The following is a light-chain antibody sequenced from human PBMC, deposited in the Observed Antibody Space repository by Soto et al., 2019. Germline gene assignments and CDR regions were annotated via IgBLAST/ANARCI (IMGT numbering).Light chain of an antibody. V-gene: IGKV3D-15*01. CDR2: GAS. Sequence: ESVLTQSPGTLSLSPGERATLSCRASQSVSNNYLAWYQQKPGQAPRLLIYGASNRATGIPDRFSGSGSGTEFTLTIGSLQSEDFAIYYCQQYHNWPLTLGGGTKV. CDR3: QQYHNWPLT. J-gene: IGKJ4*01. CDR1: QSVSNN.